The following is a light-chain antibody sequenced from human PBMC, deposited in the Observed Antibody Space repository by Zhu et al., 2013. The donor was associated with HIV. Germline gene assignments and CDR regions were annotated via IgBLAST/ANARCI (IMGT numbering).Light chain of an antibody. Sequence: TQSPSSLSASVGDRVTITCRASQGISKYLAWYQQKPGQAPRLVIYDASRRATGIPARFSGRGSGTDFTLTISRLEPEDFAVYYCQQYGNSPPYSFGQGTKLEIK. V-gene: IGKV3-20*01. CDR2: DAS. CDR1: QGISKY. CDR3: QQYGNSPPYS. J-gene: IGKJ2*03.